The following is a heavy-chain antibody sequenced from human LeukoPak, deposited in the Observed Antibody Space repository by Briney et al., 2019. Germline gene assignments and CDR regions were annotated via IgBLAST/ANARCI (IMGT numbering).Heavy chain of an antibody. Sequence: PSETLSLTCTVSGGSISSSTYYWGWIRQSPGKGLEWIGSVHYSGGSYYNPSLKSRVTISLNTSKNQFSLKLSSVTAADTAVYYCARDYPITMIRGVYSRAYFDYWGQGTLVTVSS. D-gene: IGHD3-10*01. J-gene: IGHJ4*02. CDR2: VHYSGGS. CDR1: GGSISSSTYY. V-gene: IGHV4-39*07. CDR3: ARDYPITMIRGVYSRAYFDY.